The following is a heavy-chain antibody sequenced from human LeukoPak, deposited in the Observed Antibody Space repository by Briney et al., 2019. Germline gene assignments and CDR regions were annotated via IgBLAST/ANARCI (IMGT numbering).Heavy chain of an antibody. D-gene: IGHD1-26*01. CDR3: AKDPYSGSPRGFDY. Sequence: SETLSLTCTVSGGSISSYYWSWIRQPPGKGLEWIGYIYYSGSTNYNPSLKSRVTISVDTSKNQFSLKLSSETAADTAVYYCAKDPYSGSPRGFDYWGQGTLVAASS. V-gene: IGHV4-59*01. CDR1: GGSISSYY. J-gene: IGHJ4*02. CDR2: IYYSGST.